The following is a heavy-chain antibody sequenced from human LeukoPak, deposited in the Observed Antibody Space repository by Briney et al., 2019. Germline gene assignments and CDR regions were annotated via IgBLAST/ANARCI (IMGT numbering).Heavy chain of an antibody. D-gene: IGHD1-26*01. CDR1: GGSFSGYY. CDR3: ARGPVSWGSYYRTPYYFDY. V-gene: IGHV4-34*01. CDR2: INHSGST. Sequence: SETLSLTCAVYGGSFSGYYWSWIRQPPGKGLEWIGEINHSGSTNYNPSLKSRVTISVDTSKTQFSLKLSSVTAADTAVYYCARGPVSWGSYYRTPYYFDYWGQGTLVTVSS. J-gene: IGHJ4*02.